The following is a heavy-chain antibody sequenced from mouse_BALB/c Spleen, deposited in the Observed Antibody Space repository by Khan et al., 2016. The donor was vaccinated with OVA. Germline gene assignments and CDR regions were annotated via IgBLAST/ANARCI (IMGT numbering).Heavy chain of an antibody. CDR1: GYSFTDYT. Sequence: VQLQQSGPELVKPGTSMKISCKASGYSFTDYTMNWVKQSHGKNLEWIGLINPYNGGTSYNQKFKGKATLTVDKSSSTAYMELLSLTSEDSAVDYCARGYYYGSNSGFGNWGQGTLVTVSA. V-gene: IGHV1-18*01. D-gene: IGHD1-1*01. CDR2: INPYNGGT. CDR3: ARGYYYGSNSGFGN. J-gene: IGHJ3*01.